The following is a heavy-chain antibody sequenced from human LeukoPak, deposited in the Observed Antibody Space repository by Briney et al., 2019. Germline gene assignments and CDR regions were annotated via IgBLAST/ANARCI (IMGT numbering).Heavy chain of an antibody. Sequence: SETLSLTCTVSGGSISSSRYYWGWIRQPPGKGREWLGSIYYSGSTYYNPSLKSRVTISVDTSKNQFSLKLSSVTAADTAVYYCARVDYSSGWFVMGTDYYYYMDVWGKGTTVTVSS. V-gene: IGHV4-39*07. CDR1: GGSISSSRYY. CDR3: ARVDYSSGWFVMGTDYYYYMDV. J-gene: IGHJ6*03. CDR2: IYYSGST. D-gene: IGHD6-19*01.